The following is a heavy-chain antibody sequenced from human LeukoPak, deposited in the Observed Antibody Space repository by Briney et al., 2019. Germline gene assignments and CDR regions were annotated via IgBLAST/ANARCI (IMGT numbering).Heavy chain of an antibody. Sequence: QPGRSLRLSCAASGFTFSDSAIHWVRQASGKGLEWVGRIRDKGYGHATAYAASVKGRFTLSRDDSKNTAYLQMNSLKTEDTALYYCTTPNEGNWFDPWGQGTLVTVSS. CDR2: IRDKGYGHAT. CDR1: GFTFSDSA. D-gene: IGHD2-8*01. V-gene: IGHV3-73*01. J-gene: IGHJ5*02. CDR3: TTPNEGNWFDP.